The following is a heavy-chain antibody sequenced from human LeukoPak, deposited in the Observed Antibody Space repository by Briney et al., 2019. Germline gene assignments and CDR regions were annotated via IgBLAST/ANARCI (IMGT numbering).Heavy chain of an antibody. Sequence: SGGSLRLSCAASGFTFSSYGMHWVRQAPGKGLEWVAVISYDGSNKYYADSVKGRFTISRDNAKNSLYVQMNSLRAEDTAVYYCASISTNAFDIWGQGTMVTVSS. D-gene: IGHD1-26*01. CDR3: ASISTNAFDI. CDR1: GFTFSSYG. V-gene: IGHV3-30*03. CDR2: ISYDGSNK. J-gene: IGHJ3*02.